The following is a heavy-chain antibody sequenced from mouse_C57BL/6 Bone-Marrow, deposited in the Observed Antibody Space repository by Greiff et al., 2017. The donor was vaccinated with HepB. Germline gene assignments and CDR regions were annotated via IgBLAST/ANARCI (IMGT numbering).Heavy chain of an antibody. CDR1: GFTFSSYT. V-gene: IGHV5-9*01. Sequence: EVQRVESGGGLVKPGGSLKLSCAASGFTFSSYTMSWVRQTPEKRLEWVATISGGGGNTYYPDSVKGRFTISRDNAKNTLYLQMSSLRSEDTALYYCARQIYHDYDVRAMDYWGQGTSVTVSS. J-gene: IGHJ4*01. CDR2: ISGGGGNT. CDR3: ARQIYHDYDVRAMDY. D-gene: IGHD2-4*01.